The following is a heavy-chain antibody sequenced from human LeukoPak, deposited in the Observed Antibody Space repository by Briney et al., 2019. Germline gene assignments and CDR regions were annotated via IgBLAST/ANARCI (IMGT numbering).Heavy chain of an antibody. Sequence: GGSLRLSCAASGFTVSSIYMSWVRQAPGKGLEWVSVIYSGGSTDYADSVKGRFTISRDNSKNTLYLQMNSLRAEDTAVYYCARKTYYYDSSGYDYWGQGTLVTVSS. CDR3: ARKTYYYDSSGYDY. CDR2: IYSGGST. V-gene: IGHV3-53*01. CDR1: GFTVSSIY. D-gene: IGHD3-22*01. J-gene: IGHJ4*02.